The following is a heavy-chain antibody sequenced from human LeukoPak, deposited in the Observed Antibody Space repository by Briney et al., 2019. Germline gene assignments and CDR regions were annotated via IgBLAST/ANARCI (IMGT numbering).Heavy chain of an antibody. CDR1: GFTFSSYE. CDR3: ASIGVAPPYAFDI. D-gene: IGHD2-21*01. Sequence: PGGSLRLSCAASGFTFSSYEMNWVRQAPGKGLVWVSYISSSGSTIYYADSVKGRLTISRDNAKNSLYLQMNSLRAEDTAVYYCASIGVAPPYAFDIWGQGTMVTVSS. CDR2: ISSSGSTI. J-gene: IGHJ3*02. V-gene: IGHV3-48*03.